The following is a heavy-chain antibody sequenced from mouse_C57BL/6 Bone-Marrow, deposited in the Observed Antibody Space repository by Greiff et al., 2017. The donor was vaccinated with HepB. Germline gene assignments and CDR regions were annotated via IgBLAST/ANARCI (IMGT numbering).Heavy chain of an antibody. D-gene: IGHD1-1*01. CDR1: DSEVFPIAY. J-gene: IGHJ1*03. CDR3: ARRNITTVGWYFDV. Sequence: VHLVESGSELRSPGSSVKLSCKDFDSEVFPIAYMSWVRQKPGHGFEWIGGILPSIGRTIYGEKFEDKATLDADTLSNTAYLELNSLTSEDSAIYYCARRNITTVGWYFDVWGTGTTVTVSS. CDR2: ILPSIGRT. V-gene: IGHV15-2*01.